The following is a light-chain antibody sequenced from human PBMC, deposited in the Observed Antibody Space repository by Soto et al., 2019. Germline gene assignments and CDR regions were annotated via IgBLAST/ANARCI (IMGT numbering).Light chain of an antibody. CDR1: RNDIGAYEF. CDR3: KSYAASNNYV. J-gene: IGLJ1*01. CDR2: EVV. V-gene: IGLV2-8*01. Sequence: QSVLTQPPSASGSPGQSVTISCTGTRNDIGAYEFVSWYQHHPGKAPKLIIYEVVQRPSGVPDRFSGSKSGNTASLTVSGLQAADEADYYCKSYAASNNYVFGNGTKVTV.